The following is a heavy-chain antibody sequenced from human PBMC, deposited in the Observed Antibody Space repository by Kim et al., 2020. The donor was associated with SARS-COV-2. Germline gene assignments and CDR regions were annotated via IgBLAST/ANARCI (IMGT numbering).Heavy chain of an antibody. Sequence: SETLSLTCTVSGASISSGGYSWSWIRQHPGKSLEWIGFIYSSGSTYYNPSLESRVIISVDTFENQFSLKLNSVTAADTAVYYCAREAEGGYDSGFDSWGQGALVTVSS. V-gene: IGHV4-31*03. CDR1: GASISSGGYS. J-gene: IGHJ4*02. CDR2: IYSSGST. D-gene: IGHD5-12*01. CDR3: AREAEGGYDSGFDS.